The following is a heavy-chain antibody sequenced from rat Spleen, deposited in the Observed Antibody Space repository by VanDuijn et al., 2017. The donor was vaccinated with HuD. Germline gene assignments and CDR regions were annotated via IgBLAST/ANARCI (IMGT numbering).Heavy chain of an antibody. CDR3: TRPHNYRYIMDA. CDR2: ISYDDSST. Sequence: EVQLVESGGGLVQPGRSLKLSCAASGFTFSDYNMAWVRQAPKKGLEWVATISYDDSSTYYRDSVKGRFTISRDNAKNTLFLQTNSLTSEDTATYYCTRPHNYRYIMDAWGQGTSVTVSP. D-gene: IGHD1-10*01. J-gene: IGHJ4*01. CDR1: GFTFSDYN. V-gene: IGHV5-7*01.